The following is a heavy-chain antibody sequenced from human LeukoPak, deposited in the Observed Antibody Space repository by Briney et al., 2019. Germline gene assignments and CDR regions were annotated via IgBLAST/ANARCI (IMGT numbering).Heavy chain of an antibody. J-gene: IGHJ4*02. CDR2: IIPIFGTA. D-gene: IGHD3-22*01. CDR1: GGTFSSYA. Sequence: GASVKVSCKASGGTFSSYAISWVRQAPGQGLEWMGGIIPIFGTANYAQKFQGRVTITADESTSTAYMELSSLRSEDTAVYYCARGGRPYYYDSSGYYALDYWGQGTLVTVSS. CDR3: ARGGRPYYYDSSGYYALDY. V-gene: IGHV1-69*13.